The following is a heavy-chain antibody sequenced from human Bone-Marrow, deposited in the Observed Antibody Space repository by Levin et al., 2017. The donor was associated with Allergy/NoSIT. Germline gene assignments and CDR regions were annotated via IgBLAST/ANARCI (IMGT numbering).Heavy chain of an antibody. Sequence: GESLKISCAASGPILSDYAMNWVRQAPGKGLEWVSGMSGSGGSTYYADSVKGRFTISRDYSKSTVFLQINSLRAEDTAVYYCSREGSWSSTWLGNYYFDCWGQGTLVTVSS. D-gene: IGHD6-13*01. CDR1: GPILSDYA. J-gene: IGHJ4*02. V-gene: IGHV3-23*01. CDR3: SREGSWSSTWLGNYYFDC. CDR2: MSGSGGST.